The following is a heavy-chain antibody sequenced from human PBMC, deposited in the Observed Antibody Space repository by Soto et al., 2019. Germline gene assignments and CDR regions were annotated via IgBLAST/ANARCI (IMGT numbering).Heavy chain of an antibody. V-gene: IGHV3-30*18. D-gene: IGHD4-17*01. J-gene: IGHJ4*02. CDR2: ISYDGSNK. CDR3: AKTAFAENYGDNEIDY. CDR1: GFTFSSYG. Sequence: GGSLRLSCAASGFTFSSYGMHWVRQAPGKGLEWVAVISYDGSNKYYADSVKGRFTISRDNSKNTLYLQMNSLRAEDTAVYYCAKTAFAENYGDNEIDYWGQGTLVTVSS.